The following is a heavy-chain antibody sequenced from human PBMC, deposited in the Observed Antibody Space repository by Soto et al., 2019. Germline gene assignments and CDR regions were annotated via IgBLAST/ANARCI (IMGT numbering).Heavy chain of an antibody. CDR2: ISGSGDST. Sequence: EVQLLESGGGLVQPGGSLRLSCAASGFTFSSYAMSWVRQAPGKGLEWVSVISGSGDSTYYADSVKGRFTISRDNSKNTLYVQMNSLRAEDTAVYYCARRTSGWYLDYWGQGTLVTVSS. CDR3: ARRTSGWYLDY. V-gene: IGHV3-23*01. D-gene: IGHD6-19*01. CDR1: GFTFSSYA. J-gene: IGHJ4*02.